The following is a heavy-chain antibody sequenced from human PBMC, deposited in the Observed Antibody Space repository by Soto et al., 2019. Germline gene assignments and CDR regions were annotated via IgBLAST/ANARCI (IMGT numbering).Heavy chain of an antibody. CDR3: ARHLPYYYDSSGYYYGMDV. Sequence: GESLKISCKGSGYSFTSYWISWVRQMPGKGLEWMGRIDPSDSYTHYSPSFQGHVTISADKSIITAYLQWSSLKASDTAMYYCARHLPYYYDSSGYYYGMDVWGQGTTVTVSS. J-gene: IGHJ6*02. V-gene: IGHV5-10-1*01. CDR1: GYSFTSYW. CDR2: IDPSDSYT. D-gene: IGHD3-22*01.